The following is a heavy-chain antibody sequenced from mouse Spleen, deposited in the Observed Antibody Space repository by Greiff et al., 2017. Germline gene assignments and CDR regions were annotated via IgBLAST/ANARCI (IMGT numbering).Heavy chain of an antibody. CDR1: GYTFTSYD. J-gene: IGHJ2*01. D-gene: IGHD4-1*01. CDR2: IYPRDGST. Sequence: QVHVKQSGPELVKPGASVKLSCKASGYTFTSYDINWVKQRPGQGLEWIGWIYPRDGSTKYNEKFKGKATLTVDTSSSTAYMELHSLTSEDSAVYFCASWLGPDYWGQGTTLTVSS. CDR3: ASWLGPDY. V-gene: IGHV1-85*01.